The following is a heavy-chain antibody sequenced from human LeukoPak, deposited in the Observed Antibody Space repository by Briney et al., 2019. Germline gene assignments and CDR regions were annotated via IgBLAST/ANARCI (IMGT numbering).Heavy chain of an antibody. Sequence: GGSLRLSCAASGFTFSSYAMSWVRQAPGKGLEWVSVISGSGGRTYYADSVKGRFTISRDNSKNTLYLQMNSLRAEDTAVYYCARGAPYGGDAFDIWGQGTMVTVSS. D-gene: IGHD4-17*01. CDR3: ARGAPYGGDAFDI. J-gene: IGHJ3*02. V-gene: IGHV3-23*01. CDR1: GFTFSSYA. CDR2: ISGSGGRT.